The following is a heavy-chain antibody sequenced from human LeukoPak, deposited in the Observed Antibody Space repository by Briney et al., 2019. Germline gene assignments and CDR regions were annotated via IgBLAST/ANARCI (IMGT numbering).Heavy chain of an antibody. V-gene: IGHV4-31*03. J-gene: IGHJ1*01. CDR1: GGSISSGGYY. CDR3: ARYNTYYSFQH. Sequence: SETLSLTCTVSGGSISSGGYYWSWIRQHPGKGLERIGYIYYSGSTYYNPSLKSRVTISVDTSKNQFSLRLSSVTAADTAVYYCARYNTYYSFQHWGQGTLVTVSS. D-gene: IGHD3-10*01. CDR2: IYYSGST.